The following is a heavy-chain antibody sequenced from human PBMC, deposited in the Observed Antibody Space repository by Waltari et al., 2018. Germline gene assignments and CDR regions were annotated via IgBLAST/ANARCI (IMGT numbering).Heavy chain of an antibody. Sequence: QVQLQESGPGLVKPSETLSLTCAVSGYSISSGYYWGWIRQPPGKGLEWIGSIYHSGSTYYNPSLKSRVTISVDTSKNQFSLKLSSVTAADTAVYYCARRSGKQWLVRDYWGQGTLVTVSS. V-gene: IGHV4-38-2*01. D-gene: IGHD6-19*01. CDR2: IYHSGST. CDR3: ARRSGKQWLVRDY. CDR1: GYSISSGYY. J-gene: IGHJ4*02.